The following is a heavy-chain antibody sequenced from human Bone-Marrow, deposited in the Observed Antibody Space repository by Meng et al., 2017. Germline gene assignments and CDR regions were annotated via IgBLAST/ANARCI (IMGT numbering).Heavy chain of an antibody. V-gene: IGHV4-31*09. CDR2: IYHSGST. J-gene: IGHJ4*02. D-gene: IGHD1-26*01. Sequence: QVQLQESGPGLVKPSQTLSLTCTVSGGSISSGGYYWSWIRQHPGKGLEWIGYIYHSGSTYYNPSLKSRVDISVDKSKNQFYLSLFSVTAADTAVYYCGRDQGRELINHWGQGTLVTVSS. CDR1: GGSISSGGYY. CDR3: GRDQGRELINH.